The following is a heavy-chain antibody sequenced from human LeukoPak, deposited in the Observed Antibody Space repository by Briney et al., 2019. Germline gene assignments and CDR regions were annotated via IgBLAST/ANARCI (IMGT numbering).Heavy chain of an antibody. CDR2: INPNSGGT. CDR3: ARAGVRRIFDY. CDR1: GYTFTSYG. D-gene: IGHD2-15*01. Sequence: ASVKVSCKTSGYTFTSYGISWVRQAPGQGLEWMGWINPNSGGTNYAQKFQGRVTMTRDTSISTAYMELSRLRSDDTAVYYCARAGVRRIFDYWGQGTLVTVSS. V-gene: IGHV1-2*02. J-gene: IGHJ4*02.